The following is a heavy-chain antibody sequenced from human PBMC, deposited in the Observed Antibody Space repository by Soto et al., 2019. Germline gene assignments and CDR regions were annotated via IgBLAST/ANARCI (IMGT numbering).Heavy chain of an antibody. CDR2: INHSGST. D-gene: IGHD2-2*01. J-gene: IGHJ6*03. Sequence: QVQLQQWGAGLLKPSETLSLTCAVYGGSFSGYYWSWIRQPPGKGLEWIEEINHSGSTNYNPSLKSRVTISVDTSKNQFSLKLSSVTAADTAVYYCASFLVVPAAYMDVWGKGTTVTVSS. CDR3: ASFLVVPAAYMDV. CDR1: GGSFSGYY. V-gene: IGHV4-34*01.